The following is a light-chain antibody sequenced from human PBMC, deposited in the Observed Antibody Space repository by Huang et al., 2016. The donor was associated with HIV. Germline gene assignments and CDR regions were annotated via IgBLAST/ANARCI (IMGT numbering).Light chain of an antibody. V-gene: IGKV3-15*01. CDR2: GAA. CDR3: QQYDQWPPGYT. J-gene: IGKJ2*01. CDR1: QSISSN. Sequence: EIVMTQSPATLFVSPGERATLSCRDSQSISSNLAWYQQKPGQAPRGLIYGAATRASGVPARFSGAGSGTEFTLTISSLQAEDLEVYYCQQYDQWPPGYTFGQGTKL.